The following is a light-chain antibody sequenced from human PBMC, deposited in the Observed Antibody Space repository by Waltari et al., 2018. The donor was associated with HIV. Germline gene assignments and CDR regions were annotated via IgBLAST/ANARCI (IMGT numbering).Light chain of an antibody. J-gene: IGKJ1*01. CDR3: QQSYSTPRT. CDR1: QNISSY. CDR2: AAS. V-gene: IGKV1-39*01. Sequence: DIQMTQSPSSLSASVGDRVTITCRASQNISSYLNWYQQKPVKAPKLLIYAASRLQSGVPARFSGSGSATEFTLTISSLQPEDFATYYCQQSYSTPRTFGQGTKVEIK.